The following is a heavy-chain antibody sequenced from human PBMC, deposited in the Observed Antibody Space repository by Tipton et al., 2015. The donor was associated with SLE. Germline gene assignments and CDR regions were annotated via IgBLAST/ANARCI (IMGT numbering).Heavy chain of an antibody. CDR3: AKDYNHDNADYN. Sequence: LRLSCAVYGESFSGYYWSWIRQPPGKGLEWIGEIHHSGSTNSNPSLKSRVTISVDKSKNQFSLKLSSVTVADTAVYYCAKDYNHDNADYNWGQGTLVIVSS. CDR2: IHHSGST. J-gene: IGHJ4*02. CDR1: GESFSGYY. V-gene: IGHV4-34*01. D-gene: IGHD4-17*01.